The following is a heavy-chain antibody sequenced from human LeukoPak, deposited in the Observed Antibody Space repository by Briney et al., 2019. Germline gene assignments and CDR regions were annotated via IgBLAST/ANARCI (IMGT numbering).Heavy chain of an antibody. Sequence: PGGTLRLSCAASGFTFTSYGISWVRQAPGQGLEWMGWISAYNGNTNYAQKLQGRVTMTTDTSTSTAYMELRSLRSDDTAVYYCARDKWELPLRDWGQGTLVTVSS. CDR1: GFTFTSYG. CDR3: ARDKWELPLRD. CDR2: ISAYNGNT. V-gene: IGHV1-18*01. J-gene: IGHJ4*02. D-gene: IGHD1-26*01.